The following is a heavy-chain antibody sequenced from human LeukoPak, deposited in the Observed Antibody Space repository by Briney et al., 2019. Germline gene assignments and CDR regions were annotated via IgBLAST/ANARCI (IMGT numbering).Heavy chain of an antibody. J-gene: IGHJ6*03. CDR1: GYTFTGYY. V-gene: IGHV1-2*02. Sequence: ASVKVSCKASGYTFTGYYMHWVRQAPGQGLEWMGWINPNSGGTNYAQKFQGRVTMTRDTSISTAYMELSRLRSDDTAVYYCARVPRYTANIVVVPAARNYYMDVWGKGTTVTVSS. CDR2: INPNSGGT. D-gene: IGHD2-2*01. CDR3: ARVPRYTANIVVVPAARNYYMDV.